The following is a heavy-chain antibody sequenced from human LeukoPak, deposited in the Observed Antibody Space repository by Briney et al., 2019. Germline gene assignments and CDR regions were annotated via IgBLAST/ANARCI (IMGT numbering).Heavy chain of an antibody. CDR3: ARGHDLTIFGVVIIGRSGYYFDY. V-gene: IGHV4-34*01. Sequence: SETLSLTCAVYGGSLSSYYWSWIRQPPGKGLEWIGEINHSGSTNYNPSLKSRVTISVDTAKNQFSLKLSSVTAADTAVYYCARGHDLTIFGVVIIGRSGYYFDYWGQGTLVTVSS. J-gene: IGHJ4*02. CDR1: GGSLSSYY. CDR2: INHSGST. D-gene: IGHD3-3*01.